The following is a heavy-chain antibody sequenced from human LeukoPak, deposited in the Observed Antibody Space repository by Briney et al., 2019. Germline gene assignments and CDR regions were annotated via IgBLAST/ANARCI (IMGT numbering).Heavy chain of an antibody. CDR2: IYSGGRT. D-gene: IGHD2-21*02. CDR3: ARGDPGLY. J-gene: IGHJ4*02. CDR1: GFAVSSNY. V-gene: IGHV3-66*01. Sequence: GGSLRLSCTVSGFAVSSNYMSWVRQAPGKGLEWVSVIYSGGRTDYADSVKGRFTISRDNSKNTLYLQMNSLRAEDTAVYYCARGDPGLYWGQGTLVTVSS.